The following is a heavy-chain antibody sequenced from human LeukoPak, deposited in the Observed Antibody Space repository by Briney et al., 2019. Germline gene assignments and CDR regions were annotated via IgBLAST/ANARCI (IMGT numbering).Heavy chain of an antibody. CDR3: ARRVYDILTGYAWFDP. CDR2: ISYSGST. J-gene: IGHJ5*02. Sequence: ETLSLTCTVSGGSMSNYYWSWVRQTPGKGLERIGYISYSGSTNHNPPLKSRVTISVDTSKNRFSLKLSSVTAADTAVYYCARRVYDILTGYAWFDPWGQGTLVTVSS. CDR1: GGSMSNYY. D-gene: IGHD3-9*01. V-gene: IGHV4-59*08.